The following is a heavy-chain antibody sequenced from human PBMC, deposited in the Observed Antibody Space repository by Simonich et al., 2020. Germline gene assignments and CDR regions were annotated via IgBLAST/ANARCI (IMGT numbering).Heavy chain of an antibody. CDR3: ARDAAGDY. V-gene: IGHV3-21*01. CDR2: LSMNNSYI. J-gene: IGHJ4*02. CDR1: GFTLSSYS. Sequence: EVQLVESGGGLVKPGGSLRLSCAASGFTLSSYSMNWVGQAPGKGLGWVSSLSMNNSYIYDADSVKGRFTISRDNAKNSLYLQMNSLRAEDTAVYYCARDAAGDYWGQGTLVTVSS. D-gene: IGHD6-13*01.